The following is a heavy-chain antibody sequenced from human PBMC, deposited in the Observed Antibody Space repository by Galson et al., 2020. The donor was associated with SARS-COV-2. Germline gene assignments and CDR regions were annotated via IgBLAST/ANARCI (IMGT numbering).Heavy chain of an antibody. V-gene: IGHV4-61*01. CDR3: ARLGGSGWSDYYGMDV. D-gene: IGHD6-19*01. Sequence: SETLSLTCTVSGGSVSSGSYYWSWIRQPPGKGLEWIGYIYYSGSTNYNPSLKSRVTISVDTSKNQFSLKLSSVTAADTAVYYCARLGGSGWSDYYGMDVWGQGTTVTVSS. CDR1: GGSVSSGSYY. J-gene: IGHJ6*02. CDR2: IYYSGST.